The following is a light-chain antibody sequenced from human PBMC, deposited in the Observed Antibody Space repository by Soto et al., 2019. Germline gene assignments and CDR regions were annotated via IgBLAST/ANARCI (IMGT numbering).Light chain of an antibody. CDR2: DAS. J-gene: IGKJ2*01. Sequence: DIQMTQSPSSLSASVGDRVTITCQASQDISNYLNWYQQKPGKAPKLLIFDASNLETGVSSRFSGSGSGTDFTFTISSLQPEDIATYCCQHFYNLPPTFGQGTKVEI. V-gene: IGKV1-33*01. CDR1: QDISNY. CDR3: QHFYNLPPT.